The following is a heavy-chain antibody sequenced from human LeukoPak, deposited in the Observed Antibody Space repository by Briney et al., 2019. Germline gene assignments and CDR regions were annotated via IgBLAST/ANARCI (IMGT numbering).Heavy chain of an antibody. Sequence: PSETLSLTCTVSGVSISSRSYYWGWIRQPPGKGLEWIGYIYYSGSTNYNPSLKSRVTISVDTSKNQFSLKLSSVTAADTAVYYCARGLEMATISYYYYGMDVWGQGTTVTVSS. CDR1: GVSISSRSYY. CDR3: ARGLEMATISYYYYGMDV. CDR2: IYYSGST. V-gene: IGHV4-61*05. D-gene: IGHD5-24*01. J-gene: IGHJ6*02.